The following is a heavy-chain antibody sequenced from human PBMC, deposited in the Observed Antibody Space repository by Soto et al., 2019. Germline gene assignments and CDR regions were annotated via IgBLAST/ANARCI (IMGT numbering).Heavy chain of an antibody. D-gene: IGHD2-2*01. CDR3: ARDCSSTSCLDY. CDR2: IIPILGIA. J-gene: IGHJ4*02. Sequence: ASVKVSCKASGGTFSSYTISWVRQAPGQGLEWMGRIIPILGIANYAQKFQGRVTITADNSTSTAYLELSSLRSEDTAVYYCARDCSSTSCLDYWGQGTLVTVSS. CDR1: GGTFSSYT. V-gene: IGHV1-69*04.